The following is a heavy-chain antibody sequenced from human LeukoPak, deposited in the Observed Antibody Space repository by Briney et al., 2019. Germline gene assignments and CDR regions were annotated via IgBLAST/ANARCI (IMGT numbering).Heavy chain of an antibody. CDR2: ITGSNNYI. V-gene: IGHV3-21*01. J-gene: IGHJ3*02. CDR3: ARALATVNAFDI. CDR1: GFTFSGYS. D-gene: IGHD4-11*01. Sequence: PGGSLRLSCAASGFTFSGYSMTWVRQAPGKGLDWVSSITGSNNYIYYADSVKGRFIISRDSAKNSLYLQMNSLRAEDTAVYYCARALATVNAFDIWGQGTMVTVSS.